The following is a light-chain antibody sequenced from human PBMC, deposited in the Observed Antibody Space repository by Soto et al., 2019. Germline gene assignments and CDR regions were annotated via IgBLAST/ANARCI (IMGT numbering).Light chain of an antibody. CDR1: SSDVGGYNY. V-gene: IGLV2-11*01. Sequence: QSVLTQPRSVSGSPGQSVTISCTGTSSDVGGYNYVSWYQQHPDKAPKLVIYDDGKRPSGVPDRFSGSKSGNTASLTISGLQAEDEADYYCCSYAGNYTPFVFGTGTRSPS. J-gene: IGLJ1*01. CDR3: CSYAGNYTPFV. CDR2: DDG.